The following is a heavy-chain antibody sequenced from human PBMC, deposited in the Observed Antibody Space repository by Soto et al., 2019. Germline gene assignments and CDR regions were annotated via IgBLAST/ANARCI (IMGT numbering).Heavy chain of an antibody. CDR2: IKHDGSET. J-gene: IGHJ4*02. V-gene: IGHV3-7*03. Sequence: GGSLRLSCAASGFTFNTFWMSWVRQSPGKGLEWVANIKHDGSETYYADSVKGRFTISRDNAKNSLFLQMNTLRTEDTAVYYCARDFATHCSGSTCYPYDYRGQGALVTVSS. CDR1: GFTFNTFW. CDR3: ARDFATHCSGSTCYPYDY. D-gene: IGHD2-15*01.